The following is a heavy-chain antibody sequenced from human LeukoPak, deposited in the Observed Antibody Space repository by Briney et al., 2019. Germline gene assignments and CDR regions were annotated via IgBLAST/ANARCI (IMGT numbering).Heavy chain of an antibody. CDR2: TSGSGGNT. V-gene: IGHV3-23*01. D-gene: IGHD5-12*01. CDR1: GFTFSDYR. J-gene: IGHJ4*02. CDR3: AKEYSGYDFDY. Sequence: GGSLRLSCAASGFTFSDYRMNWVRQAPGKGLEWVAATSGSGGNTYYADSVKGRFTISRDNSKNTLYLQMNSLRAEDTAVYYCAKEYSGYDFDYWGQGTLVTVSS.